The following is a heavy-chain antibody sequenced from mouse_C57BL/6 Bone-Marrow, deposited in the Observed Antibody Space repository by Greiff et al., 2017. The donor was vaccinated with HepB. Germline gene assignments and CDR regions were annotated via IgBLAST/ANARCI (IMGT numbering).Heavy chain of an antibody. Sequence: QAQLQQSGAELVRPGASVTLSCKASGYTFTDYEMHWVKQTPVHGLEWIGAIDPETGGTAYNQKFKGKAILTADKSYSKAYMELRSLTSEDSAVYYCTNYDGWFSYWGQETLFTVSA. CDR2: IDPETGGT. CDR1: GYTFTDYE. V-gene: IGHV1-15*01. J-gene: IGHJ3*01. D-gene: IGHD2-4*01. CDR3: TNYDGWFSY.